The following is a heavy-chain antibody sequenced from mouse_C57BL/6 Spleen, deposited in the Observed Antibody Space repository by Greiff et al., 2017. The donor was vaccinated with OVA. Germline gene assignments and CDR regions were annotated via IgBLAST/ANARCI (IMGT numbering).Heavy chain of an antibody. D-gene: IGHD2-5*01. V-gene: IGHV1-61*01. CDR1: GYTFTSYW. J-gene: IGHJ1*03. CDR2: IYPSDSET. CDR3: ANSNYHYWYFDV. Sequence: HVQLQPPWAELVRPGSSVKLSCKASGYTFTSYWMAWVKQRPGQGLECICNIYPSDSETHYNQKFKDKATLTEEKSSSTANMQLSSLTSEDSAVYYGANSNYHYWYFDVWGTGTTVTVSS.